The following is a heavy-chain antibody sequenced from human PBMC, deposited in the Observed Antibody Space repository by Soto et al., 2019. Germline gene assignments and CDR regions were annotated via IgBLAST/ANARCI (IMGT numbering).Heavy chain of an antibody. Sequence: QVQLVQSGAEVKKPGASVKVSCKASGYTFTHYYIHWVRQAPGQGLEWMGMINPSGGSTDYEQKFQGRITMTTDTSKTTVYMELSSLRSDDTAVYYCARPPFPGCINGVCYPCDHWGQGTLVTVSS. CDR1: GYTFTHYY. J-gene: IGHJ4*02. V-gene: IGHV1-46*01. CDR3: ARPPFPGCINGVCYPCDH. D-gene: IGHD2-8*01. CDR2: INPSGGST.